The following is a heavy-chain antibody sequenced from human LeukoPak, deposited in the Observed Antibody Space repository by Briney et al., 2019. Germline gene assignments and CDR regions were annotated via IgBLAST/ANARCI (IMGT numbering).Heavy chain of an antibody. CDR1: GGSISSGGYY. J-gene: IGHJ4*02. D-gene: IGHD2-15*01. V-gene: IGHV4-31*03. CDR2: IYYSGST. Sequence: PSETLSLTCTVSGGSISSGGYYWSWIRQHPGKGLEWIGYIYYSGSTYYNPSLKSRVTISVDTSKNQFSLKLSSVTAADTAVYYCARGPSLRGIVVVVAAINSYDYWGQGTLVTVSS. CDR3: ARGPSLRGIVVVVAAINSYDY.